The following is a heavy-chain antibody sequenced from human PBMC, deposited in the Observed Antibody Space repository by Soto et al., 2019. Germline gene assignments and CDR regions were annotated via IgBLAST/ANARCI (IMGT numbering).Heavy chain of an antibody. J-gene: IGHJ4*02. CDR3: ARVDYYDSSGYYSWYYFDY. CDR2: IIPIFGTA. Sequence: ASVKVSCKASGGTFSSYAISWVRQAPGQGLEWMGGIIPIFGTANYAQKFQGRVTITADESTSTAYMELSSLRSEDTAVYYCARVDYYDSSGYYSWYYFDYWGQGTLVTVSS. CDR1: GGTFSSYA. V-gene: IGHV1-69*13. D-gene: IGHD3-22*01.